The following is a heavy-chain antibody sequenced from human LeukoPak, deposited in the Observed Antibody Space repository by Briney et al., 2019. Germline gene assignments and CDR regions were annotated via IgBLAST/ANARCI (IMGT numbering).Heavy chain of an antibody. CDR3: ARVKRDCSGGSCYSYDY. Sequence: GGSLRLSCATSGFSFSDYWMYWVRQAPGKGLVWISNINEYGTTAYADSVKGRFTISRDNAKNTLYLQMNSLRAEDTAVYYCARVKRDCSGGSCYSYDYWGQGTLVTVSS. J-gene: IGHJ4*02. CDR2: INEYGTT. D-gene: IGHD2-15*01. CDR1: GFSFSDYW. V-gene: IGHV3-74*01.